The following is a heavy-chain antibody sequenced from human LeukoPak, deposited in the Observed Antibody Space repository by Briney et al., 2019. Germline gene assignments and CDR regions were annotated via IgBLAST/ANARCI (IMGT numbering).Heavy chain of an antibody. D-gene: IGHD3-9*01. CDR1: GYTFTGYY. Sequence: GASVKVSCKASGYTFTGYYMHWVRQAPGQGLEWMGWINPNSGNTGYAQKFQGRVTITRNTSISTAYMELSSLRSEDTAVYYCARGRTYYDILTGHLPSRMDVWGKGTTVTVSS. CDR3: ARGRTYYDILTGHLPSRMDV. J-gene: IGHJ6*04. V-gene: IGHV1-8*03. CDR2: INPNSGNT.